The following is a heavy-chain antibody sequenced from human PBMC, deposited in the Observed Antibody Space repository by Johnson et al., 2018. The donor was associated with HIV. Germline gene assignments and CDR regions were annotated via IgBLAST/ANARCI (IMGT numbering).Heavy chain of an antibody. Sequence: EVQLVESGGGVVQPGRSLRLSCAASGFSLSSYAMHWVRQAPGKGLEWVSVIYSGGSTYYADSVKGRFTISRDNSKNTLYLQMNSLRAEDTALYYCARAVCRGGRCYSHDAFDIWGQGTMVTVSS. V-gene: IGHV3-66*01. CDR3: ARAVCRGGRCYSHDAFDI. J-gene: IGHJ3*02. CDR2: IYSGGST. D-gene: IGHD2-15*01. CDR1: GFSLSSYA.